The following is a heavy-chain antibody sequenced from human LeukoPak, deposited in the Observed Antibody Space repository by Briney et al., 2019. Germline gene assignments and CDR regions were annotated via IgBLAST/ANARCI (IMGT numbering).Heavy chain of an antibody. Sequence: GGSLRLSCATSGFPFSDFSMSWVRQAPGKGLEWISTTSSGGTSTYYAESVKGRFTISRDNSKNTLYLQMSSLRVEDTAVYYCAKQSYARSLGEGGPGTLVSVSS. CDR3: AKQSYARSLGE. D-gene: IGHD2-8*01. J-gene: IGHJ4*02. V-gene: IGHV3-23*01. CDR2: TSSGGTST. CDR1: GFPFSDFS.